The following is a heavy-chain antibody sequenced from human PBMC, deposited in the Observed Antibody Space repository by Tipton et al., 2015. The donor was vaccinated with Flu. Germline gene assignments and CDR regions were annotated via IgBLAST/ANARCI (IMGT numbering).Heavy chain of an antibody. Sequence: TLSLTCSVSGYSISDGHYWGWIRQPPGKGLEWIGTVYRNGETYYNPSLKSRLTISVDTSNNRFSLNLSSVTAADTAVYYCARKSGYSSGWTWFDPWGQGTLVTVSS. D-gene: IGHD5-18*01. CDR1: GYSISDGHY. V-gene: IGHV4-38-2*02. CDR3: ARKSGYSSGWTWFDP. J-gene: IGHJ5*02. CDR2: VYRNGET.